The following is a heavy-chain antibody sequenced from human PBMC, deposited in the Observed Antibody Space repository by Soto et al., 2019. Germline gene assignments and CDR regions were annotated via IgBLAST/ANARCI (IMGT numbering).Heavy chain of an antibody. Sequence: QVQLVESGGGVVRPGRSLRLSCAASGFAFQNYAMHWVRQAPGKGLEGVVHISYNGHNEYYPDSVKGRFTISRDNSQGTLYLQMHNLTAEDTAVYYCANSEPSRYGRDVWGHGTTVTVSS. J-gene: IGHJ6*02. CDR2: ISYNGHNE. CDR1: GFAFQNYA. D-gene: IGHD1-26*01. CDR3: ANSEPSRYGRDV. V-gene: IGHV3-30*18.